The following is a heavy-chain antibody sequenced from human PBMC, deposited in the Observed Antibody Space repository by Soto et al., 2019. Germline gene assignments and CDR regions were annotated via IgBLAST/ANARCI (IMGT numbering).Heavy chain of an antibody. D-gene: IGHD2-15*01. J-gene: IGHJ6*02. CDR2: ISAYNGNT. Sequence: GASVKASCRASCYTSINCALNWVRQAPEQGPEWMGWISAYNGNTNYAQKLQGRVTMTTDTSTGTAYMDLRSLRSDDTAVYYCARGCSGGSCDYYYFYGMDVWGQGTTVTVSS. CDR3: ARGCSGGSCDYYYFYGMDV. V-gene: IGHV1-18*01. CDR1: CYTSINCA.